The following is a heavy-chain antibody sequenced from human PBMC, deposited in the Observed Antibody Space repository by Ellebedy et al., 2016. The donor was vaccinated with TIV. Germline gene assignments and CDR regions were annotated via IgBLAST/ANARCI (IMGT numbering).Heavy chain of an antibody. V-gene: IGHV3-33*01. J-gene: IGHJ4*02. CDR2: IWYDGSNK. CDR3: ARHAVGEGATLEY. D-gene: IGHD1-26*01. Sequence: GESLKISCAASGFTFSSYGMHWVRPAPGKGLEWVAVIWYDGSNKYYADSVKGRFTISRDNSKNTLYLQMNSLRAEDTAVYYCARHAVGEGATLEYWGQGTLVTDSS. CDR1: GFTFSSYG.